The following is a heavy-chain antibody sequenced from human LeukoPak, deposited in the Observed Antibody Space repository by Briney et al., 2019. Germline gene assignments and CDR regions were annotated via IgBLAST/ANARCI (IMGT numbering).Heavy chain of an antibody. J-gene: IGHJ4*02. D-gene: IGHD2-2*01. CDR2: ISSSSSYI. Sequence: GGSLRLSCAASGFTFSSYSMNWVRQAPGKGLEWVSSISSSSSYIYYADSVKGRFTISRDNAKNSLYLQMNSLRAEDTAVYYCARASYCSSTSCYRFDYWGRGTLVTVSS. CDR1: GFTFSSYS. V-gene: IGHV3-21*01. CDR3: ARASYCSSTSCYRFDY.